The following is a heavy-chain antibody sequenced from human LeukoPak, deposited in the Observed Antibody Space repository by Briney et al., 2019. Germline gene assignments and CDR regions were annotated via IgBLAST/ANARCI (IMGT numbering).Heavy chain of an antibody. D-gene: IGHD6-13*01. CDR2: INPNSGGT. V-gene: IGHV1-2*06. Sequence: ASVTVSCKASGYTFTGYYMHWVRQAPGQGLEWMGRINPNSGGTNYAQKFQGRVTMTRDTSISTAYMELSRLRSDDTAVYYCAPAGYSSSWYQSYYFDYWGQGTLVTVSS. CDR1: GYTFTGYY. J-gene: IGHJ4*02. CDR3: APAGYSSSWYQSYYFDY.